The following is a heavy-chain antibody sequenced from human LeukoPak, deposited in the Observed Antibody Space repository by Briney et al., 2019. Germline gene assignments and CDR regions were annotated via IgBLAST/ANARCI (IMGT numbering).Heavy chain of an antibody. J-gene: IGHJ4*02. Sequence: GGSLRLSCAASGFTFSSYAMTWVRQAPGKGLEWVANIKEDGSKKNYVDSVKGRFTISRDNAKNSLYLQMNSLRAEDTAVYYCATPLDYYDSSGYHQGGDWGQGTLVTVSS. D-gene: IGHD3-22*01. CDR1: GFTFSSYA. CDR3: ATPLDYYDSSGYHQGGD. V-gene: IGHV3-7*03. CDR2: IKEDGSKK.